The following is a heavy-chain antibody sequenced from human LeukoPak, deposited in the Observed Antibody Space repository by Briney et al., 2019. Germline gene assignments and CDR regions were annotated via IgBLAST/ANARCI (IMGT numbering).Heavy chain of an antibody. D-gene: IGHD2-15*01. J-gene: IGHJ3*02. CDR2: VYHSGTT. CDR1: GGSISSGSYY. V-gene: IGHV4-39*07. CDR3: ARPLIGCSGGSCYEVAFDI. Sequence: PSQTLSLTCTVSGGSISSGSYYWSWIRQPPGKGLEWIGSVYHSGTTYYHPSLKSRVTISVDASKNQFSLKLSSVTAADAAVYYCARPLIGCSGGSCYEVAFDIWGQGTMVTVSS.